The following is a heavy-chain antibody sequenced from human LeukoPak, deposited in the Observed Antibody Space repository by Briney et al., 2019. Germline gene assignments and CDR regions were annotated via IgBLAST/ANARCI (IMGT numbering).Heavy chain of an antibody. J-gene: IGHJ6*02. Sequence: GGSLRLSCAASGFTFSSHSMTWVRQAPGKGLEWVAVISYDGSNKYYADSVKGRFTISRDNSKNTLYLQMNSLRAEDTAVYYCARVGSYYGSGSYVFGYGMDVWGQGTTVTVSS. D-gene: IGHD3-10*01. CDR3: ARVGSYYGSGSYVFGYGMDV. CDR1: GFTFSSHS. CDR2: ISYDGSNK. V-gene: IGHV3-30*03.